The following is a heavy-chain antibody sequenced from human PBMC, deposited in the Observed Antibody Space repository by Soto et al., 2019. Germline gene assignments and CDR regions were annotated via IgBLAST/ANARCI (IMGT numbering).Heavy chain of an antibody. CDR1: GFTFTYAW. J-gene: IGHJ5*02. CDR3: ATDGGA. CDR2: IKSKTAGGTT. V-gene: IGHV3-15*07. Sequence: EVQLVESGGGLVKPGGSLTLSCAASGFTFTYAWMNWFRQAPGTGLEWVGRIKSKTAGGTTDYTAPVKGRFTISRHDSKNTLFLQMNSLKAEDTTVYYCATDGGAWGEGALGTVST. D-gene: IGHD3-10*01.